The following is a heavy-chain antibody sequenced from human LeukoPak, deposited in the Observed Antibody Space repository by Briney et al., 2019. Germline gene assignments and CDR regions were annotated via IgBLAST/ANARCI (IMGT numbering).Heavy chain of an antibody. J-gene: IGHJ4*02. CDR3: ARGRYLTTGGGAAAGFLDY. Sequence: SETLSLTCAVYGGSFSGYYWSWIRQPPGKGLEWIGEINHSGSTNYNPSLKSRVTISVDTSQKQFSLRLSSVTAADTAVYYCARGRYLTTGGGAAAGFLDYWGQGTLVTVSS. CDR1: GGSFSGYY. CDR2: INHSGST. V-gene: IGHV4-34*01. D-gene: IGHD6-13*01.